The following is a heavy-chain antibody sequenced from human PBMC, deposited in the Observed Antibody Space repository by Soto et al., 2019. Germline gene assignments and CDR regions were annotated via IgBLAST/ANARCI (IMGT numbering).Heavy chain of an antibody. J-gene: IGHJ3*02. CDR3: TTDAEVLDAFDI. Sequence: GGSLRLSCAASGFTFSNAWMSWVRQAPGKGLEWVGRIKSKTDGGTTDYAAPVKGRFTISRDDSKNTLYLQMNSLKTEDTAVYYCTTDAEVLDAFDIWGQGTMVTVSS. V-gene: IGHV3-15*01. CDR2: IKSKTDGGTT. CDR1: GFTFSNAW. D-gene: IGHD2-8*02.